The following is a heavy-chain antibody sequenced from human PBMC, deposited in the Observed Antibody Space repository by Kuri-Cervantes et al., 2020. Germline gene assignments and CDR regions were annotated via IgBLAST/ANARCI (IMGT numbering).Heavy chain of an antibody. CDR1: GFTFSSYG. Sequence: LSLTCAASGFTFSSYGMHWVRQAPGKGLEWVSGVSWNGRRTHYADSVKDRFIISRDNSRNTLYLQMNSLRVDDTALYYCARGRKVSCTGAICYPFDYWGQGTLVTVSS. CDR3: ARGRKVSCTGAICYPFDY. J-gene: IGHJ4*02. D-gene: IGHD2-8*02. V-gene: IGHV3-35*01. CDR2: VSWNGRRT.